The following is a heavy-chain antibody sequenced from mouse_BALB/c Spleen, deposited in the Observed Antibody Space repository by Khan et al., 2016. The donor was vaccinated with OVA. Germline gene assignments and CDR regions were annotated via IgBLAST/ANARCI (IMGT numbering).Heavy chain of an antibody. CDR2: IWSDGST. D-gene: IGHD2-10*01. J-gene: IGHJ4*01. V-gene: IGHV2-6-1*01. CDR1: GFSLTNYG. Sequence: QVQLKQSGPGLVAPSQSLSITCTISGFSLTNYGVHWVRLPPGTGLEWLVVIWSDGSTTYNSALKSRLSISKDNSKSQVFLKMNRLQTDDTAMYYCARQPYYHYYVMDYWGQGTSITVSS. CDR3: ARQPYYHYYVMDY.